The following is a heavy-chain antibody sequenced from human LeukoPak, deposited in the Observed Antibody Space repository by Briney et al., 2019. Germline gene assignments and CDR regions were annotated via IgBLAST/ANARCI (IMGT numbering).Heavy chain of an antibody. CDR1: GGSFIGYF. Sequence: SETLSLTCAVYGGSFIGYFWSWIRLPPGKGLEWIGEINHSGGANYNPSLKSRVTISADTSKSQFSLKLGSVTAADTAVYYCARVPLRFLEPFDYWGQGTLVTVSS. V-gene: IGHV4-34*01. D-gene: IGHD3-3*01. CDR3: ARVPLRFLEPFDY. J-gene: IGHJ4*02. CDR2: INHSGGA.